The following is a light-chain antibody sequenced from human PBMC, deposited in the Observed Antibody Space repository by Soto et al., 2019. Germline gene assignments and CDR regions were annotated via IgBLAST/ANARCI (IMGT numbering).Light chain of an antibody. V-gene: IGKV1-5*03. Sequence: DIQMTQSPSTLSASVGDRVTITCRASQSVSSWLAWYQQKPGKAPKLLIYKASTLESGVPSRFSGSGSGTEFTLNISSLQADDFATYYCQQYNSYNLNIGGGTKVDIK. J-gene: IGKJ4*01. CDR2: KAS. CDR3: QQYNSYNLN. CDR1: QSVSSW.